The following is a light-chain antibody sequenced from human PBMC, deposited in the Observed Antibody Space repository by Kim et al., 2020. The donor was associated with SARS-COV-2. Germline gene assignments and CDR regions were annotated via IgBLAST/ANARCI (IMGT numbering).Light chain of an antibody. CDR2: DVT. J-gene: IGLJ2*01. CDR1: SSDVCSYNY. CDR3: SSYTANTSVI. V-gene: IGLV2-14*04. Sequence: GQSITISCTGTSSDVCSYNYVSWYQQHPGKAPKLMIYDVTRRPSGVSNRFSGSKSGNTASLTISGLQAEDEADYYCSSYTANTSVIFGGGTQLTVL.